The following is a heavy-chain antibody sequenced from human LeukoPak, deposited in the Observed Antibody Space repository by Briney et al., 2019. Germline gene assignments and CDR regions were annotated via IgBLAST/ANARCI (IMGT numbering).Heavy chain of an antibody. D-gene: IGHD3-10*01. CDR2: IIPMFGTA. Sequence: SVKVSCKASGGTFSNYAISWVRQAPGQGFEWMGGIIPMFGTADYAQEFQGRVTITADESTRTAYMELSSLRSEDTAVYYCAREGIGSLTMVRGKEAFDIWGQGTMVTVSS. CDR1: GGTFSNYA. V-gene: IGHV1-69*01. CDR3: AREGIGSLTMVRGKEAFDI. J-gene: IGHJ3*02.